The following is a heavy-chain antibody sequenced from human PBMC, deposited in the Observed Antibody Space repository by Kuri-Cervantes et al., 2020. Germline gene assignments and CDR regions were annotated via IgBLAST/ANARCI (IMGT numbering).Heavy chain of an antibody. Sequence: GGSLRLSCAASGFTFSSYAMHWVRQAPGKGLEWVAVISYDGSNKYYADSVKGRFTISRDNSKNTLYLQMNSLRAEDTALYYCANLYYGSGSPDDAFDIWGQGTMVTVSS. CDR1: GFTFSSYA. D-gene: IGHD3-10*01. CDR2: ISYDGSNK. J-gene: IGHJ3*02. V-gene: IGHV3-30-3*01. CDR3: ANLYYGSGSPDDAFDI.